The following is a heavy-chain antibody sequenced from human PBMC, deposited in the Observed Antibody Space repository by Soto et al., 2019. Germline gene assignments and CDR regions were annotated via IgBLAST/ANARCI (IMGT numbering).Heavy chain of an antibody. CDR2: ISYDSSDK. CDR1: GFTFSNHG. J-gene: IGHJ4*02. CDR3: ATWGEVAGGIFDY. D-gene: IGHD6-19*01. Sequence: QVHRVESGGGVVQPGRSLRLSCAASGFTFSNHGMHWVRQAPGKGLEWVAVISYDSSDKYYADSVKGRFTISRDNSKNTLYLQMNSLRLEDTAVYYCATWGEVAGGIFDYWGQGTLVTVSS. V-gene: IGHV3-30*03.